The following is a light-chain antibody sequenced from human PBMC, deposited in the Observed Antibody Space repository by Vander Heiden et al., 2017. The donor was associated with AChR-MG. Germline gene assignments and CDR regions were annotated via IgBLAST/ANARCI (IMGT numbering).Light chain of an antibody. CDR1: QSVSSSY. CDR2: GAS. Sequence: EIVLTQSPGTLSVSPGERATLSCRASQSVSSSYLAWYQQKPGQAPRLLIFGASSRATGIPDRFSGSGSGTDFTLTISRLEPEDFAVYFCQQYDNSPWTFGQRTKVEIK. V-gene: IGKV3-20*01. J-gene: IGKJ1*01. CDR3: QQYDNSPWT.